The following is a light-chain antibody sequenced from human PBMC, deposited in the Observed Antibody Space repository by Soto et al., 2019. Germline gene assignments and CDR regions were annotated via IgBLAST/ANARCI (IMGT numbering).Light chain of an antibody. CDR2: EVV. CDR3: KSYAGSNTYV. V-gene: IGLV2-8*01. CDR1: KNDIGVYDF. J-gene: IGLJ1*01. Sequence: QSALTQSPSASGSPGQSVTISCTGTKNDIGVYDFVSWYQHHPGKAPRLIIYEVVQRPSGVPDRFSGSKSGNMASLTVSGLQAADEADYFCKSYAGSNTYVFGSGTKLTVL.